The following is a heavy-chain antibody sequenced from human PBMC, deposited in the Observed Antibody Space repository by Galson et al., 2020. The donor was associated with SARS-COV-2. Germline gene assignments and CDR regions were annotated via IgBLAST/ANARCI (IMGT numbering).Heavy chain of an antibody. CDR1: GFTFSSYA. CDR3: AKDFLRIRDDSTGSLIFDF. Sequence: GESLKISCAASGFTFSSYAMSWVRQTPGKGLEWVAAISGSGSNTYYPDSVKGRFTISRDNSKNTVYLQMNSLRVEDTAVYYCAKDFLRIRDDSTGSLIFDFWGQGTLVPVSS. CDR2: ISGSGSNT. D-gene: IGHD3-22*01. V-gene: IGHV3-23*01. J-gene: IGHJ4*02.